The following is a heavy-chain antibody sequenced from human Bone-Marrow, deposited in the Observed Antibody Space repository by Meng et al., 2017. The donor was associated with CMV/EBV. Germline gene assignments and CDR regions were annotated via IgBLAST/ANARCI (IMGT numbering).Heavy chain of an antibody. V-gene: IGHV2-5*02. CDR1: GFSLSTYGVG. J-gene: IGHJ4*02. CDR2: VYWDDDN. D-gene: IGHD1-1*01. Sequence: SCPTLLKPTQTLTLTCTFSGFSLSTYGVGVGWVRQPPGKALEWFVFVYWDDDNRYSPSLKTRFAVFKATTKNLVVLTRTNRDAVDTATYYFAHRRGVRGGDYWNGGYFDSWGQGILVTVSS. CDR3: AHRRGVRGGDYWNGGYFDS.